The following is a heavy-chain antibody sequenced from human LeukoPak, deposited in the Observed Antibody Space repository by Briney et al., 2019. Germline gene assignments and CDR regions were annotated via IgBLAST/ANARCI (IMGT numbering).Heavy chain of an antibody. CDR2: IYYSGNT. CDR3: ARHGSCSSTSCYTDTDAFDI. CDR1: GGSFSGYY. D-gene: IGHD2-2*02. Sequence: SETLSLTCAVYGGSFSGYYWSWIRQPPGKGLEWIGYIYYSGNTNYNPSLKSRVTISVDTSKNQFSLKLSSVTAADTAVYYCARHGSCSSTSCYTDTDAFDIWGQGTMVTVSS. V-gene: IGHV4-59*01. J-gene: IGHJ3*02.